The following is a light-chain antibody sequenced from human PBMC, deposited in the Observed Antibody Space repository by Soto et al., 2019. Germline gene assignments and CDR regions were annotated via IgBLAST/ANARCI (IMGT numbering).Light chain of an antibody. CDR1: QSVSSSY. J-gene: IGKJ1*01. CDR3: HQYGTSPQT. CDR2: GAS. Sequence: EIVLTQSPGTLSLSPVERATLSFMASQSVSSSYLAWYQQKPGQAPRLLIHGASNRANGIPDRFSGSGSGTDFTLTISRLEPEDFAVYYCHQYGTSPQTFGQGTKVDIK. V-gene: IGKV3-20*01.